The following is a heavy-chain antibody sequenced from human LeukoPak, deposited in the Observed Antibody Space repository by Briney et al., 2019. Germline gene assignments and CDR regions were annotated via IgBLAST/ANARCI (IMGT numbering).Heavy chain of an antibody. J-gene: IGHJ4*02. CDR1: GGSISSSSYY. D-gene: IGHD3-10*01. CDR3: ARRAGYGSGSYYNEGFHY. Sequence: SETLSLTCTVSGGSISSSSYYWGWIRQPPGRGLDWIGSIYCSGSTYYNPSLKSRVTISVDTSKNQFSLKLSSVTAADTAVYYCARRAGYGSGSYYNEGFHYWGQGTLVTVSS. CDR2: IYCSGST. V-gene: IGHV4-39*01.